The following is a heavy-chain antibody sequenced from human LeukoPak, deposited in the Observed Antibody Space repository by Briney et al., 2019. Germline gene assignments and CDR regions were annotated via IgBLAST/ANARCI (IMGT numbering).Heavy chain of an antibody. CDR2: INPNSGGT. J-gene: IGHJ4*02. CDR1: GYTFTGYY. D-gene: IGHD5-18*01. CDR3: ARVKYSYGYSDY. V-gene: IGHV1-2*02. Sequence: ASVTVSCKASGYTFTGYYMHWVRQAPGQGLEWMGWINPNSGGTNYAQKFQGRVTMTRDTSISTAYMELSRLRSDDTAVYYCARVKYSYGYSDYWGQGTLVTVSS.